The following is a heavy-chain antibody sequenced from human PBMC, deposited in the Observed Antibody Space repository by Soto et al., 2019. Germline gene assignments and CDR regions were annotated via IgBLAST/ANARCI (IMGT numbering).Heavy chain of an antibody. Sequence: GESVKISCKGSGYSFTSYWIGWVRQMPGKGLEWMGIIYPGDSDTRYSPSFQGQVTISADKSISTAYLQWSSLKASDTAMYYCASRRPYSSSSEGAFDIWGQGTMVTVSS. J-gene: IGHJ3*02. CDR1: GYSFTSYW. CDR2: IYPGDSDT. V-gene: IGHV5-51*01. D-gene: IGHD6-6*01. CDR3: ASRRPYSSSSEGAFDI.